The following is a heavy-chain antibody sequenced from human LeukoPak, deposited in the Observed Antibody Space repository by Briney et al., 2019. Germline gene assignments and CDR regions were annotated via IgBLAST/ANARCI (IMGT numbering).Heavy chain of an antibody. CDR1: GFSFSAYI. J-gene: IGHJ4*02. D-gene: IGHD6-19*01. CDR2: IRSDGSST. Sequence: GGSLRLSCVASGFSFSAYIMHWVRQAPGKGLEYVSAIRSDGSSTFYPNSVKGRFTISRDNSKSTLYLQMGSLRAVDTAVYYCTRRYGGHSGWAGYHDSWGQGTLVTVSS. CDR3: TRRYGGHSGWAGYHDS. V-gene: IGHV3-64*01.